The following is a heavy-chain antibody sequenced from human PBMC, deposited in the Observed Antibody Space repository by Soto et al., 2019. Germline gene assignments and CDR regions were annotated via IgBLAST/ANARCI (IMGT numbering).Heavy chain of an antibody. CDR3: AFGYSSSPYYYGMDV. J-gene: IGHJ6*02. Sequence: ASVKVSCKASGYTFTSYAMHWVRQAPGQRLEWMGWINAGNGNTKYSQKFQGRVTITRDTSASTAYMELSSLRSEDTAVYYFAFGYSSSPYYYGMDVWGQGTTVTVSS. V-gene: IGHV1-3*01. CDR2: INAGNGNT. D-gene: IGHD6-6*01. CDR1: GYTFTSYA.